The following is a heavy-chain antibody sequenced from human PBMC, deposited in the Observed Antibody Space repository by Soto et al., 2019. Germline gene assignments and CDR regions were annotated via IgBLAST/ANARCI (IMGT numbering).Heavy chain of an antibody. D-gene: IGHD6-19*01. CDR3: AKAGRHSSGPNYYYYGMDV. Sequence: LRLSCAASGFTFSSYAMSWVRQAPGKGLEWVSAISGSGGSTYYADSVKGRFTISRDNSKNTLYLQLNSLRAEDTAVYYCAKAGRHSSGPNYYYYGMDVWGQGTTVTVSS. V-gene: IGHV3-23*01. J-gene: IGHJ6*02. CDR2: ISGSGGST. CDR1: GFTFSSYA.